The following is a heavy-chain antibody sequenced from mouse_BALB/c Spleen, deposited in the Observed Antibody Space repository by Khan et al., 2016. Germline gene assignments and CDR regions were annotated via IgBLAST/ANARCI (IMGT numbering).Heavy chain of an antibody. V-gene: IGHV3-2*02. CDR1: AYSITSDYA. J-gene: IGHJ1*01. Sequence: EVQLQESGPGLVKPSQSLSLTCTVTAYSITSDYAWNWIRQFPGNKLEWMGYIRYSGSTTYNPSLKSRISITLDTSKNQFFLQLYSVPTEDTATYYCTRSPTATRYFDVWGAGTTVTVSS. D-gene: IGHD1-2*01. CDR3: TRSPTATRYFDV. CDR2: IRYSGST.